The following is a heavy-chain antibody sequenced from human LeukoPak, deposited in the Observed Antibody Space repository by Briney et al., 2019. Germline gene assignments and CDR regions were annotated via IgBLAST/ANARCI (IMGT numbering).Heavy chain of an antibody. Sequence: GGSLRLSCAASGFTFSSYWMSWVRQAPGKGLEWVANIKQDGSEKYYVDSVKGRFTISRDNAKNSLYLQMNSLRAEDTAVYYCAREGVAAAGTEFDPWGQGTLVTVSS. V-gene: IGHV3-7*01. CDR2: IKQDGSEK. D-gene: IGHD6-13*01. CDR1: GFTFSSYW. CDR3: AREGVAAAGTEFDP. J-gene: IGHJ5*02.